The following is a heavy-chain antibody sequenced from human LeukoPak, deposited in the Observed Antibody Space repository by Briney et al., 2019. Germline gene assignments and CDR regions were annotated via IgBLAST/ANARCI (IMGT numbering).Heavy chain of an antibody. V-gene: IGHV3-30*04. Sequence: TGGSLRLSCAASGFNFNRFAMHWVRQVPGRGLEWVAVISSDSSNKNYVESVRGRFTISRENSVNTLYLEMNTLTTDDAGVYYCVKVRRMEWMTPLSDDFDVWGQGTMVTVSS. D-gene: IGHD3-3*01. CDR2: ISSDSSNK. CDR3: VKVRRMEWMTPLSDDFDV. CDR1: GFNFNRFA. J-gene: IGHJ3*01.